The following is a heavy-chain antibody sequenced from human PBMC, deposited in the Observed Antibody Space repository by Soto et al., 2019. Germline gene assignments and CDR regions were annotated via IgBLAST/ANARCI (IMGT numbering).Heavy chain of an antibody. Sequence: QVQLVESGGGVVQPGRSLRLSCAASGFTFSSYGIHWVRQAPGKGLEWVAVIWYDGSNKYYADSVKGRFTISRDNSKNTLYLQMNSLRAEDTAVYYCAREPQMDYYDSSGYYPTDYWGQGTLVTVSS. J-gene: IGHJ4*02. V-gene: IGHV3-33*01. CDR2: IWYDGSNK. CDR1: GFTFSSYG. CDR3: AREPQMDYYDSSGYYPTDY. D-gene: IGHD3-22*01.